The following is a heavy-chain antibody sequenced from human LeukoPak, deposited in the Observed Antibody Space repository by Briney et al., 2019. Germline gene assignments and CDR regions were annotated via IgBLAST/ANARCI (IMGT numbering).Heavy chain of an antibody. J-gene: IGHJ5*02. D-gene: IGHD1-1*01. Sequence: PSETLSLTCTVSGGSISSSSYYWGWIRQPPGKGLEWIGSIYYSGSTYYNPSLKSRVTISVDTSKSQFSLKLSSVTAADTAVYYCAREGTAGTNLNWFDPWGQGTLVTVSS. CDR2: IYYSGST. CDR3: AREGTAGTNLNWFDP. CDR1: GGSISSSSYY. V-gene: IGHV4-39*07.